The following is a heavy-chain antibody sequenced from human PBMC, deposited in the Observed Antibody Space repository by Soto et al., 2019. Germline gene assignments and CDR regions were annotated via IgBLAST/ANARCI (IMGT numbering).Heavy chain of an antibody. J-gene: IGHJ2*01. CDR2: IYHSGNT. Sequence: QLQLQESGSGLVKPSQTLSLTCAVSGGSISSGDYSWNWIRQPPGKGLEWIAYIYHSGNTYYNPSLEGRVTISVDRSKNQFSLKLRSVTAADTAVYYCARAGDVLWYFDLWGRGTLVTVSS. CDR1: GGSISSGDYS. CDR3: ARAGDVLWYFDL. V-gene: IGHV4-30-2*01. D-gene: IGHD7-27*01.